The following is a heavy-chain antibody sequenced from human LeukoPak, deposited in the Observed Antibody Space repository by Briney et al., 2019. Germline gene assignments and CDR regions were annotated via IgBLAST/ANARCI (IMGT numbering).Heavy chain of an antibody. V-gene: IGHV4-59*12. CDR1: GGFISSYY. CDR2: IYYSGGT. J-gene: IGHJ6*03. D-gene: IGHD5-18*01. Sequence: PSETLSLTCTVSGGFISSYYWSWIRQPPGKGLDWIGYIYYSGGTNYNPSLKSRVTISVDTSKNQFSLKLSSVTAADTAVYYCARDAAMEPYYYYYYMDVWGKGTTVTVSS. CDR3: ARDAAMEPYYYYYYMDV.